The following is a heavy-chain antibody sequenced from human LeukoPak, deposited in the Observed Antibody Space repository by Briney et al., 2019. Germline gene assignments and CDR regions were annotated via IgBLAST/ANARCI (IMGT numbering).Heavy chain of an antibody. CDR1: GGSISSGSYY. J-gene: IGHJ4*02. V-gene: IGHV4-61*02. CDR2: IYTSGST. CDR3: ARTVAYYYDSSSYLGTYYFDY. Sequence: SETLSLTCTVSGGSISSGSYYWRWIRQPAGKGLEWIGRIYTSGSTNYNPSLKSRVTISVDTSKTQFSLKLSSVTAADTAVYYCARTVAYYYDSSSYLGTYYFDYWGQGTLVTVSS. D-gene: IGHD3-22*01.